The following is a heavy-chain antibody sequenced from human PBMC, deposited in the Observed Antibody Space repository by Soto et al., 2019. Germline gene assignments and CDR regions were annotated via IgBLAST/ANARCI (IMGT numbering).Heavy chain of an antibody. V-gene: IGHV1-2*02. D-gene: IGHD4-17*01. Sequence: QVQLVQSGAEVKKPGASVKVSCKASGYTFTGYYMHWVRQAPGQGLEWMGWINPNSGGTNYAQKFQGRVTMTRDTSISTAYMELSRLRSDDTAVYYCARDLGEGVTTSPYFQHWGQGTPVTVSS. CDR1: GYTFTGYY. CDR2: INPNSGGT. J-gene: IGHJ1*01. CDR3: ARDLGEGVTTSPYFQH.